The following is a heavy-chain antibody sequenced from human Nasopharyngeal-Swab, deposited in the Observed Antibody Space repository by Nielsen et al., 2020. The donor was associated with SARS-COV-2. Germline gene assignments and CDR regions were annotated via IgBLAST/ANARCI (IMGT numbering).Heavy chain of an antibody. Sequence: VRQAPGKGLGWIGEIYHSGSTNYNPSLKSRVTISVDKSKNQFSLKLSSVTAADTAVYYCARGRRDIVVVVAAKTYYFDYWGQGTLVTVSS. D-gene: IGHD2-15*01. V-gene: IGHV4-4*02. J-gene: IGHJ4*02. CDR2: IYHSGST. CDR3: ARGRRDIVVVVAAKTYYFDY.